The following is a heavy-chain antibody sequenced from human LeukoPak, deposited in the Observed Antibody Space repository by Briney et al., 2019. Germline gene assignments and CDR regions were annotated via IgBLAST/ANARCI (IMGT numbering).Heavy chain of an antibody. CDR1: GYTFTSYG. Sequence: ASVKVSCKASGYTFTSYGIRWVRQAPGRGLEWMGWISAYNGNTNYAQKLQGRVTMTTDTSTSTAYMELRSLRSDDTAVYYCARDWHSNYDSSGYYPATSTYWGQGTLVTVSS. CDR2: ISAYNGNT. CDR3: ARDWHSNYDSSGYYPATSTY. V-gene: IGHV1-18*01. J-gene: IGHJ4*02. D-gene: IGHD3-22*01.